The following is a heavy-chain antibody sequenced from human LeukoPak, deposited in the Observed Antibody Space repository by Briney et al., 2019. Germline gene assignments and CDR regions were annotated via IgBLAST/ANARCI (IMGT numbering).Heavy chain of an antibody. J-gene: IGHJ4*02. CDR1: GFTFSNYW. V-gene: IGHV3-7*01. D-gene: IGHD2-2*01. CDR2: IKQDESEK. CDR3: ARALDSSSSRYQAFEE. Sequence: GGSLRLSCSASGFTFSNYWMRWVRQAPGKGLEWVANIKQDESEKYYVDSVKGRFTISRDNAKSSLYLQMNSLRAEDTAVYYCARALDSSSSRYQAFEEWGQGTLVTVSS.